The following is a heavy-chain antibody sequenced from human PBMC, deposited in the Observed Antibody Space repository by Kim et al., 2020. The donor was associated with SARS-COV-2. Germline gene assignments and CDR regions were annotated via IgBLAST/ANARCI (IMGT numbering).Heavy chain of an antibody. CDR3: TRDPYWFGVLLPSDAFEI. D-gene: IGHD3-10*01. V-gene: IGHV3-15*01. J-gene: IGHJ3*02. CDR2: IKSKTDGGTT. Sequence: GGSLRLSCAASGFTFSNAWMSWVRQAPGKGLEWVGRIKSKTDGGTTDYAAPVKGRFTISRADSKNTLYLQMNSVKTEDTAVYYCTRDPYWFGVLLPSDAFEIWGQETIVTVSS. CDR1: GFTFSNAW.